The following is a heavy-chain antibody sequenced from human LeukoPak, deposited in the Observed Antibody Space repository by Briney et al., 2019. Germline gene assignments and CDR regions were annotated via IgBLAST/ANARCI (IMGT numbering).Heavy chain of an antibody. V-gene: IGHV3-30*03. CDR2: ISYDGSNK. Sequence: GGSLRPSCAASGFTFSSYGMHWVRQAPGKGLGWVAVISYDGSNKYYADSVKGRFTISRDNSKNTLYLQMNSLRAEDTAVYYCARDDIRSGVLASAGVRYWGQGTLVTVSS. D-gene: IGHD3-10*01. CDR3: ARDDIRSGVLASAGVRY. CDR1: GFTFSSYG. J-gene: IGHJ4*02.